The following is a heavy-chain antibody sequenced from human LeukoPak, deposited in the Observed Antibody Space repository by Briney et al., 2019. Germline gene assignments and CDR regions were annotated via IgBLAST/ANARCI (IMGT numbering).Heavy chain of an antibody. Sequence: GGSLRLSCAASGFTFSSYSMNWVRQAPGKGLEWVSSISSSSSYIYYADSVKGRFTISRDNAKNSLYLQMNSLRAEDTAVYYCARDFGSGTILWPITYYYDREDDAFDIWGQGTMVTVSS. CDR1: GFTFSSYS. CDR2: ISSSSSYI. D-gene: IGHD3-22*01. V-gene: IGHV3-21*01. J-gene: IGHJ3*02. CDR3: ARDFGSGTILWPITYYYDREDDAFDI.